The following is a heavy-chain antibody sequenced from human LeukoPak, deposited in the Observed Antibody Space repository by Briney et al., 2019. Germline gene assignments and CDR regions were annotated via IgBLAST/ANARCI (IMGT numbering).Heavy chain of an antibody. J-gene: IGHJ4*02. CDR1: GGSFSGYY. Sequence: SETLPLTCAVYGGSFSGYYWSWIRQPPGKGLEWIGEINHSGSTNYNPSLKSRVTISVDTSRNQFSLKLSSVTAADTAVYYCARGGDWTTAHDDYWGQGTLVTVSS. CDR3: ARGGDWTTAHDDY. V-gene: IGHV4-34*01. D-gene: IGHD1-1*01. CDR2: INHSGST.